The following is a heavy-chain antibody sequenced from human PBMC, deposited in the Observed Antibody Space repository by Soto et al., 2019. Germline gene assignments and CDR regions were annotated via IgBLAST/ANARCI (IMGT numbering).Heavy chain of an antibody. CDR3: ARLTRGCSSTSCLQDNWFDP. CDR2: IYYRGST. J-gene: IGHJ5*02. V-gene: IGHV4-59*08. D-gene: IGHD2-2*01. Sequence: QVQLQESGPGLVKPSETLSLTCTVSGGSISSYYWSWIRQPPGKALECIGYIYYRGSTNYNPSLKSRVTISVDTSKNQFSLTLSSVTAADTAVYYCARLTRGCSSTSCLQDNWFDPWGQGTLVTVSS. CDR1: GGSISSYY.